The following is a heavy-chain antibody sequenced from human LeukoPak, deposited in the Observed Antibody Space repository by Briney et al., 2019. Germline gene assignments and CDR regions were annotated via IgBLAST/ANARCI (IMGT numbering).Heavy chain of an antibody. D-gene: IGHD4-17*01. CDR3: AKSRYGPLHYNWFDP. J-gene: IGHJ5*02. Sequence: GGSLRLSCAASGFTFSSYGMHWVRQAPGKGLEWVAVISYDGSNKYYADSVKGRFTISRDNSKNTLYLQMNSLRAEDTAVYYCAKSRYGPLHYNWFDPWGQGTLVTVSS. CDR1: GFTFSSYG. CDR2: ISYDGSNK. V-gene: IGHV3-30*18.